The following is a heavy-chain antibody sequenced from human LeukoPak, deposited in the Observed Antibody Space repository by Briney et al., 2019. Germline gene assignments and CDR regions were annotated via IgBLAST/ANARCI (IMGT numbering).Heavy chain of an antibody. CDR1: GFTFSSYW. D-gene: IGHD4-17*01. V-gene: IGHV3-74*01. Sequence: GGSLRLSCAASGFTFSSYWMHWVRQAPGKGLVWVSRINSDGSSTSYADSVKGRFTISRDNAKNSLYLQMNSLRAEDTAVYYCARDYGDYDYYYYYMDVWGKGTTVTVSS. J-gene: IGHJ6*03. CDR3: ARDYGDYDYYYYYMDV. CDR2: INSDGSST.